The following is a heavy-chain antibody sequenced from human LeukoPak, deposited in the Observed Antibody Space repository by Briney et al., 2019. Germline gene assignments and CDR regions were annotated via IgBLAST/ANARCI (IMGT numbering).Heavy chain of an antibody. J-gene: IGHJ4*02. CDR2: IYHSGST. D-gene: IGHD3-10*01. V-gene: IGHV4-30-2*01. CDR1: GGSIGSGGYS. CDR3: ARGSMVRGVIDY. Sequence: ASQTLSLTCAVSGGSIGSGGYSWSWIRQPPGKGLEWIRYIYHSGSTYYNPSLKSRVTISVDRSKNQFSLKLSSVTAADTAVYYCARGSMVRGVIDYWGQGTLVTVSS.